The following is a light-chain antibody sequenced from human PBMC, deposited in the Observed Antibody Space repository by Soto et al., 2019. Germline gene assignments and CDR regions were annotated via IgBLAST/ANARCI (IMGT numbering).Light chain of an antibody. J-gene: IGKJ1*01. CDR2: GVY. Sequence: IVLTQSLGTLSLSPGERATLSCRASQTGNNDYLAWYQHKSGQAPRLVIYGVYTRASGIPDRFSGSGSGTEFTLTITRLEPEDSAVYFCQHYGYSQWTFGQGTKVDIK. CDR1: QTGNNDY. CDR3: QHYGYSQWT. V-gene: IGKV3-20*01.